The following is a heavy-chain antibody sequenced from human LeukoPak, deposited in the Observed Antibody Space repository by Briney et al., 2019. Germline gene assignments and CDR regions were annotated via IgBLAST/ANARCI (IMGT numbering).Heavy chain of an antibody. D-gene: IGHD1-26*01. V-gene: IGHV3-23*01. Sequence: GGSLRLSCAASGFTFNSYAMTWVRQAPGKGLEWVSSVTGGGGSTYYADSVKGRFTISRDNSKNTLYLQMNSLRAEDTAVYYCAKGLRSPAYFDYWGQGTLVTVSS. CDR1: GFTFNSYA. J-gene: IGHJ4*02. CDR2: VTGGGGST. CDR3: AKGLRSPAYFDY.